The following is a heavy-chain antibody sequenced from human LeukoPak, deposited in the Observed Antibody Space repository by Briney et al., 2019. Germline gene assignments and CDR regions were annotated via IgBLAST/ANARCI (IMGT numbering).Heavy chain of an antibody. CDR1: GYTFTSYY. D-gene: IGHD6-19*01. V-gene: IGHV1-8*02. CDR3: ARVGRVAGTSDH. CDR2: MNPNSGNT. J-gene: IGHJ5*02. Sequence: ASVKVSCKASGYTFTSYYMHWVRQAPGQGLEWMGWMNPNSGNTGYAQKFQGRVTMTRNTSISTAYMELSSLRSEDTAVYYCARVGRVAGTSDHWGQGTLVTVSS.